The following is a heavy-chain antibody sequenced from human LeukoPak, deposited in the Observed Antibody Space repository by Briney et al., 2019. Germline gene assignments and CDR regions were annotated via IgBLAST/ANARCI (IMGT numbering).Heavy chain of an antibody. CDR3: ARDGLGSSGDARAVPGGRYMDV. CDR1: GGSISSYH. J-gene: IGHJ6*03. Sequence: PSETLSLTCTVSGGSISSYHWSWIRQPAGKGLEWIGRIYTSGSTNYNPSLKSRVTMSVDTSKNQFSLKLSSVTAADTAVYYCARDGLGSSGDARAVPGGRYMDVWGKGTTVTVSS. CDR2: IYTSGST. V-gene: IGHV4-4*07. D-gene: IGHD3-22*01.